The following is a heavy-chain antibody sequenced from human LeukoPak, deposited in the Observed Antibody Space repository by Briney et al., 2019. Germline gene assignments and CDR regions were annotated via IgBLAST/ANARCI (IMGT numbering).Heavy chain of an antibody. CDR1: GFTFSSYW. V-gene: IGHV3-74*01. J-gene: IGHJ3*02. CDR3: ANDDYYDSSGQLDAFDI. CDR2: INNDGSST. D-gene: IGHD3-22*01. Sequence: GGSLRLSCGASGFTFSSYWMHWVRQAPGKGLVWVSRINNDGSSTSYADSVQGRFTISRDNAKNTLYLQMNSLRVEDTAVYYCANDDYYDSSGQLDAFDIWGQGTMVTVSS.